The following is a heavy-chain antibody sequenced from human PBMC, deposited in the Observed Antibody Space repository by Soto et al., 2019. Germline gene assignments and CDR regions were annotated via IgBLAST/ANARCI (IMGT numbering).Heavy chain of an antibody. D-gene: IGHD6-19*01. J-gene: IGHJ4*02. CDR3: ARGPGIAVAVLDY. V-gene: IGHV4-34*01. CDR1: GGSFSGYY. Sequence: SETLSLTCAVYGGSFSGYYWSWIRQPPGKGLEWIGEINHSGSTNYNPSLKSRVTISVDTSKNQFSLKLSSVTAADTAVYYCARGPGIAVAVLDYWGQGTLVTVSS. CDR2: INHSGST.